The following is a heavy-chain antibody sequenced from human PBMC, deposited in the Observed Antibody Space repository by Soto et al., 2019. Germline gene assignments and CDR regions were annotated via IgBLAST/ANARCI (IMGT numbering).Heavy chain of an antibody. J-gene: IGHJ4*02. CDR1: GGSFSGYD. Sequence: SETLSLTCAVYGGSFSGYDWTWIRQPPGTGLEWIGEINHSGSTNYNPSLKSRVTISVDTSKNQFSLKLTSVTAADTAVYYCARDKITGLFDYWGQGTLVTAPQ. V-gene: IGHV4-34*01. CDR2: INHSGST. CDR3: ARDKITGLFDY. D-gene: IGHD2-8*02.